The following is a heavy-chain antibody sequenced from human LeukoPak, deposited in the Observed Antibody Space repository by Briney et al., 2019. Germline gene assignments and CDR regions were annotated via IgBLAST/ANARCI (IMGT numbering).Heavy chain of an antibody. CDR1: GGTFSSYA. CDR3: ARLEITTVTTSDY. D-gene: IGHD4-17*01. CDR2: IIPIFGTA. Sequence: GSSVKVSCKASGGTFSSYAISWVRQAPGQGLEWMGGIIPIFGTAHYAQKFQGRVTITADESTSTPYMELSSLRSEDTAVYYCARLEITTVTTSDYWGQGTLVTVSS. J-gene: IGHJ4*02. V-gene: IGHV1-69*01.